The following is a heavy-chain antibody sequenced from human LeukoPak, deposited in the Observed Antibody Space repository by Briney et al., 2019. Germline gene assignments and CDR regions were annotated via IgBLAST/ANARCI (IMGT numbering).Heavy chain of an antibody. CDR3: ARGPGGYFSWFDP. D-gene: IGHD3-10*01. Sequence: GGSLRLSCAASGFTFSSYSMNWFRQAPGKGLEWVSYISSSSSTIYYADSVKGRFTISRDNAKNSLYLQMNSLRAEDTAVYYCARGPGGYFSWFDPWGQGTLVTVSS. J-gene: IGHJ5*02. CDR2: ISSSSSTI. V-gene: IGHV3-48*01. CDR1: GFTFSSYS.